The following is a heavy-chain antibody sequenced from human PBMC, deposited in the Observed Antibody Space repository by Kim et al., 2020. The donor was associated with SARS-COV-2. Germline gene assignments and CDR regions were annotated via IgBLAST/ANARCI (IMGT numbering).Heavy chain of an antibody. D-gene: IGHD3-10*01. CDR3: ARGSFPGLTYYYYYGMDV. CDR1: GYTFTSYA. V-gene: IGHV1-3*01. CDR2: INAGNGNT. J-gene: IGHJ6*02. Sequence: ASVKVSCKASGYTFTSYAMHWVRQAPGQRLEWMGWINAGNGNTKYSQKFQGRVTITRDTSASTAYMELSSLRSEDTAVYYCARGSFPGLTYYYYYGMDVWGQGTTVTVSS.